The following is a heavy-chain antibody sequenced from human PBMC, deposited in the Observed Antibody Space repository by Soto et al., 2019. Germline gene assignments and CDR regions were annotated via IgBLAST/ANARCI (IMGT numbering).Heavy chain of an antibody. CDR2: MNRNSGNT. CDR3: ARCGWDGYRIHGPFFDY. CDR1: GYTFTSYD. V-gene: IGHV1-8*01. J-gene: IGHJ4*02. Sequence: QVQLVQSGAEVKKPGASVKVSCKASGYTFTSYDINWVRQATGQGLEWMGWMNRNSGNTGYAQKFQGRVTMTRNTAIRPAYMELRSLGSEDTALYYCARCGWDGYRIHGPFFDYWGQGNLVPVSS. D-gene: IGHD5-12*01.